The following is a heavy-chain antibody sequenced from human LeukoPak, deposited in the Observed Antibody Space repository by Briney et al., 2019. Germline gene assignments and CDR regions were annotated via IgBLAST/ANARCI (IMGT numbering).Heavy chain of an antibody. CDR1: VGTFSSYA. CDR3: ASTYCGGDCYPRIFDY. CDR2: IIPIFGTA. V-gene: IGHV1-69*05. D-gene: IGHD2-21*01. J-gene: IGHJ4*02. Sequence: SVKDSCKASVGTFSSYAIVWGRRAPGQGLRGMGGIIPIFGTANYAKKFQGRVTITTDESTSTAYMELSSLRSEDTAVDYCASTYCGGDCYPRIFDYWGQGTLVTVSS.